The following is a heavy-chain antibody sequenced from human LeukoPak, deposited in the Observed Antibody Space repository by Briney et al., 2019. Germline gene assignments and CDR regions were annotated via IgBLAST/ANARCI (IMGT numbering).Heavy chain of an antibody. V-gene: IGHV3-30*01. Sequence: GGSLRHSCAASGFTFSSYAMHWVRQAPGKGLEWMAVISYDGSNKYYADSVKGRFTISRDNSKNTLYLQMNSLRAEDTAVYYCARDPRSTAIRIYYYMDVWGKGTTVTVSS. CDR2: ISYDGSNK. CDR3: ARDPRSTAIRIYYYMDV. J-gene: IGHJ6*03. CDR1: GFTFSSYA. D-gene: IGHD5-18*01.